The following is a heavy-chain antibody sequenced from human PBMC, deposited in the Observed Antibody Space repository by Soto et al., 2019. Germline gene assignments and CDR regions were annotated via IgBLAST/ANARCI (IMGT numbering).Heavy chain of an antibody. Sequence: VQVVESGGGVAQPGRSLRLSCAASGFTFSSYGMHWVRQAPGKGLEWVAVISYDGSNKYYADSVKGRFTISRDNSKNALYLQMNSLRAEDTAVYYCAKDGGEDDSSWYVPYYGMDVWGQGTTVTVSS. CDR1: GFTFSSYG. CDR3: AKDGGEDDSSWYVPYYGMDV. J-gene: IGHJ6*02. CDR2: ISYDGSNK. D-gene: IGHD6-13*01. V-gene: IGHV3-30*18.